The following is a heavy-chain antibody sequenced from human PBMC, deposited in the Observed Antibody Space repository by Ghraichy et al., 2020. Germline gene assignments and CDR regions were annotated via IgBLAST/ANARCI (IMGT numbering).Heavy chain of an antibody. CDR3: ARGEWTSGAFDI. D-gene: IGHD2-8*01. Sequence: SETLSLTCTVSGGSISSYYWSWIRQPPGKGLEWIGYIYYSGSTNYNPSLKSRVTISVDTSKNQFSLKLSSVTAADTAVYYCARGEWTSGAFDIWGQGTMVTVSS. J-gene: IGHJ3*02. V-gene: IGHV4-59*01. CDR1: GGSISSYY. CDR2: IYYSGST.